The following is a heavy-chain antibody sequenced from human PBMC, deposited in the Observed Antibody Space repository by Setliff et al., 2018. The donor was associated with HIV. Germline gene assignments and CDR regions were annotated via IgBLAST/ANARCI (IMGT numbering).Heavy chain of an antibody. V-gene: IGHV4-31*03. CDR1: GGSISSGGYY. J-gene: IGHJ6*03. CDR2: IYYSGST. Sequence: SETLSLTCTVSGGSISSGGYYWSWIRQHPGKGLGWIGFIYYSGSTYCNPSLKSRVTISVDMSQNQFSLKLRSMTAADTAVYYCARDYYGSGSSTGYYYYMDVWGKGTTVTVSS. CDR3: ARDYYGSGSSTGYYYYMDV. D-gene: IGHD3-10*01.